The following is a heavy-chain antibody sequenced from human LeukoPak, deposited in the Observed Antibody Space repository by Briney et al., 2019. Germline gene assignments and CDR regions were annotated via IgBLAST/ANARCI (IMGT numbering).Heavy chain of an antibody. D-gene: IGHD4-4*01. CDR3: ARDLALTTLSTYYYYGMDV. CDR1: GGSISSGGYY. J-gene: IGHJ6*02. V-gene: IGHV4-30-4*08. CDR2: IYYSGST. Sequence: SQTLSLTCTVSGGSISSGGYYWSWLRQHPGKGLEWIGYIYYSGSTYYNPSLKSRVTISVVTSKNQFSLKLSSVTAADTAVYYCARDLALTTLSTYYYYGMDVWGQGTTVTVSS.